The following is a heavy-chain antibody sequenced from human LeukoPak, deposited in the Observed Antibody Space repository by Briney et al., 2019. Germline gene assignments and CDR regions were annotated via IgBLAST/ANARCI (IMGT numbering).Heavy chain of an antibody. CDR2: IKQDGSEN. CDR3: ARDHIAATGTFDY. Sequence: GGSLRLSCAASGFTFSSYWMSWVCQAPGKGLEWVANIKQDGSENYYVDSVKGRFTISRDNATNSLYLQMNTLRAEDSAVYYCARDHIAATGTFDYWGQGTLVTVSS. J-gene: IGHJ4*02. CDR1: GFTFSSYW. V-gene: IGHV3-7*03. D-gene: IGHD6-13*01.